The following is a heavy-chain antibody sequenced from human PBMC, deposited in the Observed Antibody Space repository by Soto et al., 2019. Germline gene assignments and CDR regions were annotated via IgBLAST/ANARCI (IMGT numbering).Heavy chain of an antibody. J-gene: IGHJ4*02. D-gene: IGHD3-3*01. CDR2: IKYRAST. CDR3: ARRNSGSYDDFWSRYTSYSDY. V-gene: IGHV4-31*01. CDR1: GGSISSGGYY. Sequence: NPSETLSRTCTVSGGSISSGGYYWRWIRQHPGKGLEWTEYIKYRASTYCHPTLKCPVTISVDTSKNPFSLNLSSVTAAAPAVYYCARRNSGSYDDFWSRYTSYSDYWGQETLVTVSS.